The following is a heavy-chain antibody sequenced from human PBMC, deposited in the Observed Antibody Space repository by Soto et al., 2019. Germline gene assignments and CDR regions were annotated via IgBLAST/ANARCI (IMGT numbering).Heavy chain of an antibody. J-gene: IGHJ6*02. Sequence: SVKVSCKASGFTFTSSAVQWVRQARGQRLEWIGWIVVGSGNTNYAQKFQERVTITRDMSTSTAYMELSSLRSEDTAVYYCAASIVVVPAATSMDVWGQGTTVTVSS. CDR2: IVVGSGNT. CDR1: GFTFTSSA. V-gene: IGHV1-58*01. D-gene: IGHD2-2*01. CDR3: AASIVVVPAATSMDV.